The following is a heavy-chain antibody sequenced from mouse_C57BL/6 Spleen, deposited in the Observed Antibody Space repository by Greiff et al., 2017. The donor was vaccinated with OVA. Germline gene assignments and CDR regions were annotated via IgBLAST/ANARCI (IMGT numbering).Heavy chain of an antibody. Sequence: QVQLQQSGAELVKPGASVKLSCKASGYTFTSYWMQWVKQRPGQGLEWIGEIDPSDSYTNYNQKFKGKATLTVDTSSSTAYMQLSSLTSEDSAVYYCARKVATPYWYFDDWGTGTTVTVSS. CDR2: IDPSDSYT. V-gene: IGHV1-50*01. CDR1: GYTFTSYW. CDR3: ARKVATPYWYFDD. J-gene: IGHJ1*03. D-gene: IGHD1-1*01.